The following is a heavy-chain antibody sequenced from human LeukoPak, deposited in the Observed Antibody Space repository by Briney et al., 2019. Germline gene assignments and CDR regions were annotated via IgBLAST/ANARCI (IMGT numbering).Heavy chain of an antibody. Sequence: SQTLSLTCAISGDSVSSNSAAWIWITQSPSRGLEWLGRTYYRSKWYNDYAVSVKSRITITPDTSKSQFALHLNSVTPEDTAVYYCAREAEVGTTGSWFDPWGQGTLVTVSS. CDR1: GDSVSSNSAA. V-gene: IGHV6-1*01. CDR2: TYYRSKWYN. J-gene: IGHJ5*02. D-gene: IGHD1-26*01. CDR3: AREAEVGTTGSWFDP.